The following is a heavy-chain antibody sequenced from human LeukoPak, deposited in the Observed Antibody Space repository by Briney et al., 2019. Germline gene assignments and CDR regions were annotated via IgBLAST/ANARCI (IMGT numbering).Heavy chain of an antibody. CDR1: GFYFNDYD. J-gene: IGHJ5*02. V-gene: IGHV3-13*01. D-gene: IGHD3-16*01. CDR3: ARGWGGNGRSWGALDL. Sequence: PGGSLRLSCAASGFYFNDYDMHWVRQAAGKRLEWGSGIGIVADTFYPDSVKGLFTISRENAKNSVYLQMNSLRPGDTAIYYCARGWGGNGRSWGALDLWGQGILVTVSS. CDR2: IGIVADT.